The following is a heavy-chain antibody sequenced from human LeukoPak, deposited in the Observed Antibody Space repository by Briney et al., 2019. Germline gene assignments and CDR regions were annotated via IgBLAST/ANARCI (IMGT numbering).Heavy chain of an antibody. CDR1: GGTFSSYA. CDR3: ARETDYYDFWSGYYKGWFDP. Sequence: SVKVSCKASGGTFSSYAISWVRQAPGQGLEWMGGIIPIFGTANYAQKFQGRVTVTTDESTSTAYMELSSPRSEDTAVYYCARETDYYDFWSGYYKGWFDPWGQGTLVTVSS. CDR2: IIPIFGTA. J-gene: IGHJ5*02. D-gene: IGHD3-3*01. V-gene: IGHV1-69*05.